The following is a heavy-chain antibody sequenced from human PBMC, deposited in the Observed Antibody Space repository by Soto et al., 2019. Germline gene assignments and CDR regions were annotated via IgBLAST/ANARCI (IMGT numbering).Heavy chain of an antibody. CDR2: IYPVDSDT. D-gene: IGHD2-8*01. CDR1: GYSFTSYW. V-gene: IGHV5-51*01. J-gene: IGHJ4*02. CDR3: ATRKGPYCTHGVCYFYFEH. Sequence: GESLKISCKGSGYSFTSYWIGWLRQMPGKGLEWMGIIYPVDSDTRYRPSFQGQFTISADKSISTAYLQWSSLKASDTAMYYCATRKGPYCTHGVCYFYFEHWGQGTLV.